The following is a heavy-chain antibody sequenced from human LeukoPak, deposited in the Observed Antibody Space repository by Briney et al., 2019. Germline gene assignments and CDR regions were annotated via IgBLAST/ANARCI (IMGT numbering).Heavy chain of an antibody. V-gene: IGHV3-74*03. J-gene: IGHJ1*01. D-gene: IGHD4-23*01. CDR1: GFSFSSYW. CDR3: YGANAEH. CDR2: TNTDGSST. Sequence: GGSLRLSCAASGFSFSSYWMHWVRQAPGKGLVWVSGTNTDGSSTMYADSVKGRFTIARDNAKNTLYLQMNSLRAEDTAVYYCYGANAEHWGQGTLVTVSS.